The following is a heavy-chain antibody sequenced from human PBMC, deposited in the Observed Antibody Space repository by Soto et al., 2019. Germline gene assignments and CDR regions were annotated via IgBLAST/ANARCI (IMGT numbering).Heavy chain of an antibody. CDR1: GGTFSSYT. Sequence: QVQLVQSGAEVKKPGSSVKVSGKASGGTFSSYTISWVRQAPGQGLEWMGRIIPILGIANYAQKFQGRVTITADKATSTADMELSSLRSEDTAVYYCARIYLKEWFGEGYYGMDVWGQGTTVTVSS. J-gene: IGHJ6*02. V-gene: IGHV1-69*02. CDR3: ARIYLKEWFGEGYYGMDV. CDR2: IIPILGIA. D-gene: IGHD3-10*01.